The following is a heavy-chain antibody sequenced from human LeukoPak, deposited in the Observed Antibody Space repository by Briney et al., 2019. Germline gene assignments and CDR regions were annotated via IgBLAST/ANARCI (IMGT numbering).Heavy chain of an antibody. J-gene: IGHJ4*02. Sequence: PSETLSLTCAVYGGSFSGYYWGWIRQPPGKGLEWIGNIYYSGSPYYNPSLKSRLTVSVDTARNQFSLKLTSVTAADTAVYYCASRYSSSWYEGYFDYWGQGTLVTVSS. CDR1: GGSFSGYY. CDR3: ASRYSSSWYEGYFDY. CDR2: IYYSGSP. V-gene: IGHV4-34*01. D-gene: IGHD6-13*01.